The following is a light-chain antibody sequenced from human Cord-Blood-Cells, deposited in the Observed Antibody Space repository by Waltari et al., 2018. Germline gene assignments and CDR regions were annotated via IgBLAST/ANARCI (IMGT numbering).Light chain of an antibody. V-gene: IGLV2-8*01. CDR3: SSYAGSNNVV. Sequence: QSALTQPPSASGSPGQSVTISCTGTSSDVGGYNYVYWYQQHPGKAPKLMIYEVSMRPSGVPDRFSGSKSGNTASLTVSGLQAEDEADYYCSSYAGSNNVVFGGGTKLTVL. J-gene: IGLJ2*01. CDR2: EVS. CDR1: SSDVGGYNY.